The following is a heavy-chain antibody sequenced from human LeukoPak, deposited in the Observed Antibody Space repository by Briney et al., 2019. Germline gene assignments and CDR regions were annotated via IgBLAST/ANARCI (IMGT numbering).Heavy chain of an antibody. D-gene: IGHD6-13*01. CDR3: ARDLAAAGTFYYDMDV. CDR1: GFTFSSYW. J-gene: IGHJ6*02. V-gene: IGHV3-7*01. Sequence: GGSLRLSCAASGFTFSSYWMNWVRQAPGRGLEWVANIMQDGSEKHYVDSVKGRFTISRDNAKNSLYLQMNSLRAEDTAVYFCARDLAAAGTFYYDMDVWGQGTTVTVSS. CDR2: IMQDGSEK.